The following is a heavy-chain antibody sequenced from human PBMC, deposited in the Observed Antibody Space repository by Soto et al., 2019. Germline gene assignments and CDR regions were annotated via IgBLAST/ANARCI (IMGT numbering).Heavy chain of an antibody. D-gene: IGHD2-2*01. CDR2: ISYDGSST. V-gene: IGHV3-30*03. CDR3: ARDGCASTSCYCDY. Sequence: PGGSLRLSCAISGFTFSSYGMHWVRQAPGKGLEWVAVISYDGSSTYSADSVKGRFTISRDNSKNTLYPQMNSLRPEDTAVYYCARDGCASTSCYCDYWGQGTLVTVSS. CDR1: GFTFSSYG. J-gene: IGHJ4*02.